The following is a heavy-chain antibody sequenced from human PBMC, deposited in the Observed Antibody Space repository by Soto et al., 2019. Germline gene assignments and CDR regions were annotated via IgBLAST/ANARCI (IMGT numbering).Heavy chain of an antibody. Sequence: GGSLRLSCAASGFTFSTYAMGWVRQAPGKGLEWVSAISGGGGSTYYAGSVKGRFTISRDNSKNTLYLQMNSLRAEDTAVYYCAKESASNSGYFQHWGPGTLVTVSS. V-gene: IGHV3-23*01. CDR1: GFTFSTYA. D-gene: IGHD1-1*01. J-gene: IGHJ1*01. CDR2: ISGGGGST. CDR3: AKESASNSGYFQH.